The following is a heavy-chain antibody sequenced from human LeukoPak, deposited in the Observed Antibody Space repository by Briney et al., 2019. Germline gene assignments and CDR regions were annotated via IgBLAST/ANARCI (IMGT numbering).Heavy chain of an antibody. J-gene: IGHJ5*02. Sequence: ASVKVSCKALGYTFTNYGFSWVRQAPGQGLEWLGRINTFNSDPNYAQKFQDRITVTTDKYTTTAYMELKNLTSDDTAVYYCARDRGVVRQTNWLDPWGEGTLVTVSS. V-gene: IGHV1-18*01. CDR2: INTFNSDP. D-gene: IGHD3-10*01. CDR1: GYTFTNYG. CDR3: ARDRGVVRQTNWLDP.